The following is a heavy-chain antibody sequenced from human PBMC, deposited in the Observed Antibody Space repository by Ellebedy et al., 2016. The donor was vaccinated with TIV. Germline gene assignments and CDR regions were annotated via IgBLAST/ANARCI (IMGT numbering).Heavy chain of an antibody. J-gene: IGHJ4*02. CDR1: GDSVSSNSAA. D-gene: IGHD6-13*01. CDR2: TYYRSKWYN. Sequence: LRLSCDISGDSVSSNSAAWNWIRQSPSRGLEWLGRTYYRSKWYNDYAASVKSRITINPDTSKNQFSLQLNSVTPEDTAVYYCARMGYTSSLPYLDYWGQGTLVTVSS. V-gene: IGHV6-1*01. CDR3: ARMGYTSSLPYLDY.